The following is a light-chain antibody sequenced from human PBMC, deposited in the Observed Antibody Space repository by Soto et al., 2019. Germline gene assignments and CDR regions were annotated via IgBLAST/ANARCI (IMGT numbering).Light chain of an antibody. CDR1: QSVSSTY. V-gene: IGKV3-20*01. J-gene: IGKJ2*01. CDR3: QHYGSSSYT. CDR2: GAS. Sequence: DIVLTQSPGTLSLSPGERATISCRASQSVSSTYLAWYQQKPGQAPRILIFGASNRATGIPDRFSGSGSGTDFTLTISRLEPEDCAVYYCQHYGSSSYTFGQGTKLEIK.